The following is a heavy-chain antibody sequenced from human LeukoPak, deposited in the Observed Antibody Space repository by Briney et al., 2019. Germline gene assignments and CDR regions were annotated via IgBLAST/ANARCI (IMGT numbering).Heavy chain of an antibody. J-gene: IGHJ4*02. CDR2: INHSGST. CDR1: GGPFSGYY. CDR3: ASGVSLYYYDSSGYYYFDY. D-gene: IGHD3-22*01. V-gene: IGHV4-34*01. Sequence: SETLSLTCAVYGGPFSGYYWSWIRQPPGKGLEWIGEINHSGSTNYNPSLKSRVTISVDTSKNQFSLKLSSVTAADTAVYYCASGVSLYYYDSSGYYYFDYWGQGTLVTVSS.